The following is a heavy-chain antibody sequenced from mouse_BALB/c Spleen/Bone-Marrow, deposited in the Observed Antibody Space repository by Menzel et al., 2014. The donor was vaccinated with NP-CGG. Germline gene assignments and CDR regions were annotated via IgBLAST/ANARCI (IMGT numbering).Heavy chain of an antibody. CDR2: INPSTGYT. V-gene: IGHV1-4*01. Sequence: VQRVESGAELVRPGTSVKVSCKASGYAFTNYLIEWVKQRPGQGLEWIGYINPSTGYTEYNQKFKDKATLTADKSSSTAYMQLSSLTSEDSAVYYCARYDGYEAYWGQGTLVTVSA. J-gene: IGHJ3*01. CDR1: GYAFTNYL. D-gene: IGHD2-3*01. CDR3: ARYDGYEAY.